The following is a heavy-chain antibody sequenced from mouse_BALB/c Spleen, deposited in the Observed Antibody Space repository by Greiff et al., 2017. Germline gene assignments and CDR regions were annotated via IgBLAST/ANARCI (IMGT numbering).Heavy chain of an antibody. CDR3: ARGDGIYERYFDY. CDR1: GFTFSSYA. V-gene: IGHV5-6-5*01. J-gene: IGHJ2*01. CDR2: ISSGGST. D-gene: IGHD2-1*01. Sequence: EVQVVESGGGLVKPGGSLKLSCAASGFTFSSYAMSWVRQTPEKRLEWVASISSGGSTYYPDSVKGRFTISRVNARNILYLQMSSLRSEDTAMYYCARGDGIYERYFDYWGQGTTLTVSS.